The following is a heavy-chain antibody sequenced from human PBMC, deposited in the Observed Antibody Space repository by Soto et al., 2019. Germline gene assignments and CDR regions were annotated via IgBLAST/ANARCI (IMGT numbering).Heavy chain of an antibody. V-gene: IGHV1-18*04. CDR1: GYTFTSYG. Sequence: QVQLVQSGAEVRKPGASVKVSCKASGYTFTSYGISWVRQAPGQGLEWMGWISAYNGNTNYAQKLQGRVTMTTDTSTSTAYMELRSLRSDDTAVYYCARGDLVGATVVTPGPFFDYWGQGTLVTVSS. J-gene: IGHJ4*02. D-gene: IGHD1-26*01. CDR2: ISAYNGNT. CDR3: ARGDLVGATVVTPGPFFDY.